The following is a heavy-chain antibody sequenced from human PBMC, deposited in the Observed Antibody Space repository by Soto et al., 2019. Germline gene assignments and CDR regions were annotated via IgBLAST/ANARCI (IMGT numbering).Heavy chain of an antibody. CDR3: ARAGMTIYYYYDMDV. CDR1: GYTFTNDA. CDR2: IHAGNGNT. Sequence: ASVKVSCKDSGYTFTNDAIHWVRQAPGQRREGMGWIHAGNGNTKYSQKFQGRVTIIRDTSASTAYIELSSLRSEDTAVYYCARAGMTIYYYYDMDVWGQGTTVTVSS. J-gene: IGHJ6*02. V-gene: IGHV1-3*01.